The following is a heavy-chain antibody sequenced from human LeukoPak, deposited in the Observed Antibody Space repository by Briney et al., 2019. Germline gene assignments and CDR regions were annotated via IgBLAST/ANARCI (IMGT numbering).Heavy chain of an antibody. Sequence: ASVKVSCKASGYTFTSYYMHWVRQAPGQGLEWMGIINPSGGSTSYAQKFQGRVTITADESTSTAYMELSSLRSEDTAVYYCAREAAAGSPWGQGTLVTVSS. V-gene: IGHV1-46*01. J-gene: IGHJ5*02. CDR3: AREAAAGSP. D-gene: IGHD6-13*01. CDR1: GYTFTSYY. CDR2: INPSGGST.